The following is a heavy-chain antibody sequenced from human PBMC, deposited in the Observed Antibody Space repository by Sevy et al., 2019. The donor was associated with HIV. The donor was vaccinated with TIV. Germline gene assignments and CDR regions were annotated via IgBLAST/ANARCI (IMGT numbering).Heavy chain of an antibody. CDR2: ISNSGTNI. CDR3: ARDLPPSATTVAHFDY. CDR1: GFRFSIYE. D-gene: IGHD4-17*01. J-gene: IGHJ4*02. V-gene: IGHV3-48*03. Sequence: GGSLRLSCAASGFRFSIYEMNWVRQAPGKGLEWVASISNSGTNIYYSDSVRGRFTISRDTAKNSLYLQMNSLRAEDTAVYYCARDLPPSATTVAHFDYWGQGTLVTVSS.